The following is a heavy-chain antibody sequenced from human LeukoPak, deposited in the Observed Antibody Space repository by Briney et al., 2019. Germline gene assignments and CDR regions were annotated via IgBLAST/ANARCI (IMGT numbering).Heavy chain of an antibody. J-gene: IGHJ4*02. V-gene: IGHV3-30*02. D-gene: IGHD2-2*01. CDR2: IEANGNEK. CDR3: ARGVTSWPQGPYHFDY. CDR1: GFTFNDYA. Sequence: GGSLRLSCAVSGFTFNDYAMNWVRQAPGKGLEWVASIEANGNEKYSSDSLKGRFTISRDNSKNTLYVQMNTVRPEDTALFYCARGVTSWPQGPYHFDYWGQGILITVSS.